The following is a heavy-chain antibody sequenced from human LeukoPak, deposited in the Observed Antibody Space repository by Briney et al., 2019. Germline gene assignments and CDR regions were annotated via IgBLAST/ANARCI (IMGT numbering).Heavy chain of an antibody. CDR1: GFTFSSYA. CDR2: ISSNGGST. J-gene: IGHJ3*02. CDR3: ARDHNNYYGSGSYYNVFSDAFDI. V-gene: IGHV3-64*01. D-gene: IGHD3-10*01. Sequence: PGGSLRLSCAASGFTFSSYAMHWVRQAPGKGLEYVSAISSNGGSTYYANSVKGRFTISRDNSKNTLYLQMGSLRAEDTALYYCARDHNNYYGSGSYYNVFSDAFDIWGQGTMVTVSS.